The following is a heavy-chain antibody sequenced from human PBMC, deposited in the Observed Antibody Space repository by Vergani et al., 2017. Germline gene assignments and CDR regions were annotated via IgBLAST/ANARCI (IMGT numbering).Heavy chain of an antibody. Sequence: EVQLVESGGGLVQPGGSLRLSCAASGYSFTSYWIGWVRQMPGKGLEWVGIIYPGDSDTRYSPSFQGQVTISADKSISTAYLQWSSLKASDTAMYYCARRAYSSSWSFDYWGQGTLVTVSS. CDR2: IYPGDSDT. CDR3: ARRAYSSSWSFDY. CDR1: GYSFTSYW. J-gene: IGHJ4*02. D-gene: IGHD6-13*01. V-gene: IGHV5-51*01.